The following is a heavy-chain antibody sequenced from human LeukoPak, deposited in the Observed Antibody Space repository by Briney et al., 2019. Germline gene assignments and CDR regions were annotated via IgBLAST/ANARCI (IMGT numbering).Heavy chain of an antibody. CDR2: IYSGGST. J-gene: IGHJ4*02. Sequence: PGGSLRLSCAASGFTVSSNYMSWVRQAPGKGQEWVSVIYSGGSTYYADSVKGRFTISRDNSKNTLYLQMNSLRAEDTAVYYCARSSGYSYGYEKLDYWGQGILVAVSS. D-gene: IGHD5-18*01. V-gene: IGHV3-53*01. CDR3: ARSSGYSYGYEKLDY. CDR1: GFTVSSNY.